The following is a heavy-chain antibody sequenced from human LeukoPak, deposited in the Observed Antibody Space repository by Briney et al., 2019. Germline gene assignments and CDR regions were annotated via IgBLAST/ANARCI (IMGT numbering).Heavy chain of an antibody. Sequence: PGGSLRLSCAASGFTFSSYAMSWVRQAPGKGLEWVSAISGSGGSTYYADSVKGRFTISRDNSKNTLYLQMNSLRAEDTAVYYCAKDIAVAGIWPRRTRGQSDYWGQGTLVTVSS. CDR3: AKDIAVAGIWPRRTRGQSDY. J-gene: IGHJ4*02. CDR2: ISGSGGST. V-gene: IGHV3-23*01. CDR1: GFTFSSYA. D-gene: IGHD6-19*01.